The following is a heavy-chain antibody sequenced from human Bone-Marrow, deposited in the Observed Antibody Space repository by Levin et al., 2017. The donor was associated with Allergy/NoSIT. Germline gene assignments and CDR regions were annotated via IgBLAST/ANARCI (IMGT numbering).Heavy chain of an antibody. J-gene: IGHJ6*02. D-gene: IGHD4-17*01. Sequence: GGSLRLSCAASGFTLNSNYMSWVRQAPGKGLEWVSVIYTGVDTYYSDSVKGRFTISRDDSKNTLYLQMNSLRAEDTAVYYCARDPVTTSGYGVDVWGQGTTVTVSS. CDR1: GFTLNSNY. V-gene: IGHV3-53*01. CDR3: ARDPVTTSGYGVDV. CDR2: IYTGVDT.